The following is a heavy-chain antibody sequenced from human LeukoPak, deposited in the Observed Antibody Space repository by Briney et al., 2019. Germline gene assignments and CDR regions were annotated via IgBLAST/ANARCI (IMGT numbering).Heavy chain of an antibody. CDR1: GYSISSDYY. Sequence: PSETLSLTCTVSGYSISSDYYWGWIRQPPGKGLEWIGNIFHNGNTYYNPSLKSRVTMSVDTSKNQFSLKVSSVTAADTAVYYCARAGRDGYSPASDSFDIWGQGKTVTVSS. V-gene: IGHV4-38-2*02. CDR2: IFHNGNT. J-gene: IGHJ3*02. D-gene: IGHD5-24*01. CDR3: ARAGRDGYSPASDSFDI.